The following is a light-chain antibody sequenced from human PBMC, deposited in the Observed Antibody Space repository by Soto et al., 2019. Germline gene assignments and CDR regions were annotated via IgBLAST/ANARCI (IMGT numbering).Light chain of an antibody. CDR2: EGN. Sequence: QSALTQPASVSGSPGQSITISCAGTGCDVGAYNLVSWYQQPPGKAPKLIICEGNTRPSGLSTRFSGGKSGDTASLTIPGVQAEDEAGDFCGTYAGTGAEVFGTGTKLTVL. V-gene: IGLV2-23*01. J-gene: IGLJ1*01. CDR3: GTYAGTGAEV. CDR1: GCDVGAYNL.